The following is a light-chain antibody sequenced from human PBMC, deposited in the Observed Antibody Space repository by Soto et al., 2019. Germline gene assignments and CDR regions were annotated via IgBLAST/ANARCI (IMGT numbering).Light chain of an antibody. J-gene: IGKJ4*01. CDR1: KSVGSNY. CDR3: QQYGSSPALT. CDR2: GAS. V-gene: IGKV3-20*01. Sequence: IVLTPSPGTLSLSPGERATLSCRASKSVGSNYVAWFQQKPGQAPRLVVYGASSRATGIPDRFSGSWSGTDFTLTIIRLEPEDFAVYYCQQYGSSPALTFGGGTKVDIK.